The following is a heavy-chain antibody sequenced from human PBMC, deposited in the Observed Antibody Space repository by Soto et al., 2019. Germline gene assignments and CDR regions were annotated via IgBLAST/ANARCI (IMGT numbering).Heavy chain of an antibody. CDR3: ARVDILTVYGCMDV. CDR2: IYHSGTT. V-gene: IGHV4-38-2*01. Sequence: PSETLSLTCAVSGDSITSIYHWAWIRQPPGRGLEWVASIYHSGTTYYNPSLKSRVTISVDTSKNQFSLKLNSVTAADTAVYYCARVDILTVYGCMDVWGQGTTVTVSS. J-gene: IGHJ6*02. D-gene: IGHD3-9*01. CDR1: GDSITSIYH.